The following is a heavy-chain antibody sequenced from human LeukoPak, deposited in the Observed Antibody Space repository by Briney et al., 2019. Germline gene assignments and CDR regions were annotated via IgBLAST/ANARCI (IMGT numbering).Heavy chain of an antibody. J-gene: IGHJ4*02. Sequence: GGSLRLSCAASGFTFSNGWMSWVCQAPGKGLEWVGRIKSKSERGTTDYAAPVKGRFTISRDGSTNTVYLHMNSLKTEDTAVYFCTSNLYCSTSSCYTLDNWGQGTLVAVSP. D-gene: IGHD2-2*02. V-gene: IGHV3-15*01. CDR3: TSNLYCSTSSCYTLDN. CDR1: GFTFSNGW. CDR2: IKSKSERGTT.